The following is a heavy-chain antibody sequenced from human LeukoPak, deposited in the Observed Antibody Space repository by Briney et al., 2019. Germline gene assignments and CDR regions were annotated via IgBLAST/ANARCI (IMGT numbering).Heavy chain of an antibody. J-gene: IGHJ3*02. V-gene: IGHV4-59*01. CDR1: GGSISSYC. Sequence: SETLSLTCTVSGGSISSYCWSWIRQPPGKGLEWIGYIYYSGSTNYNPSLKSRVTISVDTSKNQFSLKLSSVTAADTAVYYCAREIGHAFDIWGQGTMVTVSS. D-gene: IGHD2/OR15-2a*01. CDR3: AREIGHAFDI. CDR2: IYYSGST.